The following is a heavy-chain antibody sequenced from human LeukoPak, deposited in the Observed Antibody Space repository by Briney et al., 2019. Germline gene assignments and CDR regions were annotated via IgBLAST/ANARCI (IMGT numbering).Heavy chain of an antibody. CDR2: IYHSGST. CDR3: ARGYSSGSNDAFDI. V-gene: IGHV4-30-2*01. D-gene: IGHD3-22*01. Sequence: SETLSLTCGVSGGSISSGGFSWSWIRQPPGKGLEWIGYIYHSGSTYYNPSLKSRVTISVDRSKNQFSLKLSSVTAADTAVYYCARGYSSGSNDAFDIWGQGTMVTVSS. CDR1: GGSISSGGFS. J-gene: IGHJ3*02.